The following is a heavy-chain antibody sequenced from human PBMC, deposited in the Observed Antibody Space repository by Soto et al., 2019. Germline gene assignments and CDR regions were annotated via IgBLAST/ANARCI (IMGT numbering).Heavy chain of an antibody. V-gene: IGHV1-46*03. CDR2: INPSGGST. CDR3: ARDLEEYSSNWPPGPRNWFDP. Sequence: ASVKVSCKASGYTFTSYYMHWVRHAPGQRLEWMGIINPSGGSTSSAQKFQGRVTMTRDTSTSTVYMELSSLRSEDTAVYYCARDLEEYSSNWPPGPRNWFDPWGQGILVTVSS. D-gene: IGHD6-13*01. CDR1: GYTFTSYY. J-gene: IGHJ5*02.